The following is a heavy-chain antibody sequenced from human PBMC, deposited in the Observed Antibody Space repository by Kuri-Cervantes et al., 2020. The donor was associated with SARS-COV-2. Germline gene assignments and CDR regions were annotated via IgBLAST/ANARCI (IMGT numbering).Heavy chain of an antibody. CDR3: ARTYYYDSSARY. CDR2: IYQSGST. J-gene: IGHJ4*02. V-gene: IGHV4-30-2*01. CDR1: GGSISSGGYS. D-gene: IGHD3-22*01. Sequence: SETLSLTCAVSGGSISSGGYSWNWIRQPPGKGLEWIGYIYQSGSTFYNPSLKSRVTISVDKSKNQFSLKLSSVTAADTAVYYCARTYYYDSSARYWGQGTLVTVSS.